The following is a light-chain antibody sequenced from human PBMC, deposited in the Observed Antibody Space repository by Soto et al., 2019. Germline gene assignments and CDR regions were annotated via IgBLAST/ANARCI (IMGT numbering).Light chain of an antibody. CDR3: LQDHNYPRT. J-gene: IGKJ1*01. CDR2: GAS. CDR1: LGIASD. Sequence: AIQMTQSPSSLSASVGDRVTLTCRASLGIASDLAWYQQKPGKAPNLLIYGASTLQSGVPSRFSGSGSGTYFTLTISSLQPEDFGSYYCLQDHNYPRTFGQGTKVDIK. V-gene: IGKV1-6*01.